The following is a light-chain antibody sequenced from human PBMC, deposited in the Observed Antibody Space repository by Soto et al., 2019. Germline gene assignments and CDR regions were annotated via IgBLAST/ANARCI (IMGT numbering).Light chain of an antibody. Sequence: DIQVTQSPSSLSASVGDRVTITCRASRGINNYLAWYQQKPGKVPKLLIYDASSLQSGVPSRFGGSRSGTDFTLSISSLQPEDVATYYCQNDDGAPLTFGGGTKVDIK. CDR2: DAS. CDR1: RGINNY. J-gene: IGKJ4*01. CDR3: QNDDGAPLT. V-gene: IGKV1-27*01.